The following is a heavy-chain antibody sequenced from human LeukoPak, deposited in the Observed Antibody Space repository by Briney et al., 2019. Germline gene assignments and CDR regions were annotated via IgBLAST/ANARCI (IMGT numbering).Heavy chain of an antibody. D-gene: IGHD3-22*01. V-gene: IGHV4-4*02. CDR3: ASYFITTKPYTFDV. CDR1: GCSISSSNW. CDR2: IHHSGST. J-gene: IGHJ3*01. Sequence: SETLSLTCAVSGCSISSSNWWSWVRQPPGKGLEWIAEIHHSGSTNYNPSLKSRVTISVDKSKNQFSLKLGSVTAADTAVYFCASYFITTKPYTFDVWGQGTMVTVSS.